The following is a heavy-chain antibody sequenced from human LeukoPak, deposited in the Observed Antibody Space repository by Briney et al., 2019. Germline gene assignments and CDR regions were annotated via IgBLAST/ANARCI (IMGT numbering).Heavy chain of an antibody. CDR3: ARWASATGFFDY. Sequence: ASVKVSCKASGYTFSDYYIHWIQQGPGKGLEWMERVDPENGETLYAQKFRGRVTFTADTSTETTYMEISGLGSEDTAVYFCARWASATGFFDYWGQGTLVTVSS. CDR2: VDPENGET. D-gene: IGHD1-1*01. J-gene: IGHJ4*02. CDR1: GYTFSDYY. V-gene: IGHV1-69-2*01.